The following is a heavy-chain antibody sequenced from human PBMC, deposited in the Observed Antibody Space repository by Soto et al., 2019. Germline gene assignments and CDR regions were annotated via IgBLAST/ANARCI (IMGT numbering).Heavy chain of an antibody. V-gene: IGHV3-23*01. J-gene: IGHJ5*02. CDR3: SKWDGYGDQ. Sequence: EVQLLESGGGLVQPGGSLRLSCAASGFTFSTNSMTWVRQAPGKGLEWVCGISGGGDSTHYADSVKGRFTISRDNSQNMVYLQMNSLTADDPAVYFCSKWDGYGDQWGQGTLVTVSS. CDR1: GFTFSTNS. CDR2: ISGGGDST. D-gene: IGHD5-12*01.